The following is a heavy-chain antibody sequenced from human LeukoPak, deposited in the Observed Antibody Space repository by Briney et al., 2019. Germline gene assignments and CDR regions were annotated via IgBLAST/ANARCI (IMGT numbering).Heavy chain of an antibody. V-gene: IGHV3-33*01. CDR1: GFTFSSYG. CDR3: ARDRVPAALWN. CDR2: IWYDGSNK. J-gene: IGHJ4*02. D-gene: IGHD2-2*01. Sequence: GGSLRLSCAASGFTFSSYGVHWVRQAPGKGLEWVAVIWYDGSNKYYADSVKGRFTISRDNSKNTLYLQMNSLRAEDTAVYYCARDRVPAALWNWGQGTLVTVSS.